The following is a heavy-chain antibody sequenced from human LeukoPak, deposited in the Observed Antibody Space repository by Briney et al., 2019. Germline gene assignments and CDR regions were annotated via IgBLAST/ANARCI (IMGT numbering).Heavy chain of an antibody. V-gene: IGHV1-69*04. Sequence: SVRVSCKASGGTFSSYAISWVRQAPGQGVEWMGRIIPILGIANYAQKFQGRVTITADKSTSTAYMELSSLRSEDTAVYYCARVVNYGEYTGYYFDYWGQGTLVTVSS. J-gene: IGHJ4*02. CDR2: IIPILGIA. CDR1: GGTFSSYA. CDR3: ARVVNYGEYTGYYFDY. D-gene: IGHD4-17*01.